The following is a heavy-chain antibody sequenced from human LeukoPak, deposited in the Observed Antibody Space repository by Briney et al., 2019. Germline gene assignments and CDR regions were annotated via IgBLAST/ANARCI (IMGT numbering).Heavy chain of an antibody. Sequence: GESLRLSCAASGFAFSNYAMIWVRQAPGKGLEWVSVIGDNNIFTGRFTYYAESVKGRFTISRDNSQGTVDLQMNNLRVEDTAVYYCARDWYDCWGQGTQVTVSS. V-gene: IGHV3-23*01. CDR1: GFAFSNYA. CDR3: ARDWYDC. CDR2: IGDNNIFTGRFT. J-gene: IGHJ5*01.